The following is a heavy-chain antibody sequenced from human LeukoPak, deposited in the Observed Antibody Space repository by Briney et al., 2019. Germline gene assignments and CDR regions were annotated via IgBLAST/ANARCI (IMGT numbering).Heavy chain of an antibody. D-gene: IGHD2-2*01. CDR3: ARDRGGIVVVPAAAFDP. CDR2: IASDGSST. Sequence: GGSLRLSCAASGFTFSSYWMNWVRHAPGKGLVWVSRIASDGSSTTYADSVKGRFSISRDNAKNTLYLQMNSLRVEDTAVYYCARDRGGIVVVPAAAFDPWGQGTLVTVSS. V-gene: IGHV3-74*01. J-gene: IGHJ5*02. CDR1: GFTFSSYW.